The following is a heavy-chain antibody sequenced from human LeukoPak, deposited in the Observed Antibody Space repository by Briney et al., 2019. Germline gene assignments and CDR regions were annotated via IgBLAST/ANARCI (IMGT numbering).Heavy chain of an antibody. CDR3: AREGSYYDSSGYYYGSGYFDY. J-gene: IGHJ4*02. V-gene: IGHV4-38-2*02. CDR1: GYSISSGYY. CDR2: IYHSGST. Sequence: PSETLSLTCTVSGYSISSGYYWGWIRQPPGKGLEWIGSIYHSGSTYYNPSLKSRVTISVDTSKNQFSLKLSSVTAADTAMYYCAREGSYYDSSGYYYGSGYFDYWGQGTLVTVSS. D-gene: IGHD3-22*01.